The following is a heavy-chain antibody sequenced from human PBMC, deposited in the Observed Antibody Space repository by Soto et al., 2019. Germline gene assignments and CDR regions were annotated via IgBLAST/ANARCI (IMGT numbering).Heavy chain of an antibody. Sequence: HPGGSLRPSCAASGFSFEDYTMHWVRQGPGKGPEWISLISWDGGITDYSDSVKGRFISSRDNSKNSLFLEMNSLTSEDAAMYFCARDSYDILTGQKRYFDFWGQGTLVTVSS. CDR2: ISWDGGIT. CDR1: GFSFEDYT. J-gene: IGHJ4*02. V-gene: IGHV3-43*01. D-gene: IGHD3-9*01. CDR3: ARDSYDILTGQKRYFDF.